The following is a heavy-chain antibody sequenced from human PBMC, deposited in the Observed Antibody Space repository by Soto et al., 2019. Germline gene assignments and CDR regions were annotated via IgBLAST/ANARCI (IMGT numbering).Heavy chain of an antibody. D-gene: IGHD5-12*01. V-gene: IGHV3-20*04. CDR2: INWNGGST. CDR1: GFTFDDYG. Sequence: SGGPLRLSCAASGFTFDDYGMSWVRQAPGKGLEWVSGINWNGGSTGYADSVKGRFTISRDNAKNSLYLQMNSLRAEDTALYYCARVPPGGYSGYDSAFDIWGKGTIVTVSS. CDR3: ARVPPGGYSGYDSAFDI. J-gene: IGHJ3*02.